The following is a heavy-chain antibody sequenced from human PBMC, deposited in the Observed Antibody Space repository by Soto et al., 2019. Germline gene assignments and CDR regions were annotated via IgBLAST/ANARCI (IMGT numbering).Heavy chain of an antibody. J-gene: IGHJ4*02. Sequence: SETLSLACIVSGGSIRSYYWSWIRQPPGKGLEWIGYIYYSGSTNYNPSLKSRVTISLDTSKNQFSLKLSSVTAADTAVYYCAATPGYWGQGTLVTVSS. CDR3: AATPGY. CDR1: GGSIRSYY. D-gene: IGHD2-15*01. V-gene: IGHV4-59*01. CDR2: IYYSGST.